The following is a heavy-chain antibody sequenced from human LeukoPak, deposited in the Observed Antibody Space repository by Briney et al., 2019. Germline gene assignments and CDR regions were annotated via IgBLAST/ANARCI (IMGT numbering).Heavy chain of an antibody. CDR1: GYTFTGFY. CDR2: VNPKNGDT. J-gene: IGHJ4*02. Sequence: GASVKVSCKASGYTFTGFYMHWLRQAPGQGLQWMGWVNPKNGDTTYAQKFQGRVTMTRDTSISAACMELRSLRSDDTAVYYCARDGGEIWGQGTMVTVSS. V-gene: IGHV1-2*02. D-gene: IGHD5-24*01. CDR3: ARDGGEI.